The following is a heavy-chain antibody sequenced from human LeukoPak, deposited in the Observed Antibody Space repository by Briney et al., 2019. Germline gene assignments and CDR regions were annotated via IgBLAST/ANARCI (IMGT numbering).Heavy chain of an antibody. V-gene: IGHV1-8*03. Sequence: ASVKVSCKASGYTLTSYDINWVRQATGQGLEWMGWMNPNSGNTGYAQKFQGRVTITRNTSISTAYMELSSLRSEGTAVYYCARGRTRGYSAFDIWGQGTMVTVSS. CDR3: ARGRTRGYSAFDI. CDR1: GYTLTSYD. CDR2: MNPNSGNT. D-gene: IGHD3-22*01. J-gene: IGHJ3*02.